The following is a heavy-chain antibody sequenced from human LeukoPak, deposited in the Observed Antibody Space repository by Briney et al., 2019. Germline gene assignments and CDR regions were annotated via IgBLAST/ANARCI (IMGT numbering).Heavy chain of an antibody. Sequence: GGSLRLSCAASGFTFSSYAMSWIRQAPGKGLEWVSYISSSGSTIYYADSVKGRFTISRDNAKNSLYLQMNSLRAEDTAVYYCARDRYSGYDSHWGQGTLVTVSS. CDR1: GFTFSSYA. CDR3: ARDRYSGYDSH. D-gene: IGHD5-12*01. J-gene: IGHJ4*02. CDR2: ISSSGSTI. V-gene: IGHV3-11*01.